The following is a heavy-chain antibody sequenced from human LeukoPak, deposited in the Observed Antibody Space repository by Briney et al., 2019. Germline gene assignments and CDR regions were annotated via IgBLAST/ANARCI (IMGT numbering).Heavy chain of an antibody. CDR1: GYTFTDYY. CDR3: TRVGRDGYNRLFDY. CDR2: INPNSGGI. V-gene: IGHV1-2*02. D-gene: IGHD5-24*01. Sequence: EASVKVSCKASGYTFTDYYIHWVRQAPGQGLEWVGWINPNSGGINYAQKFQGRVTMTSDTSISTAYMELSRLRSDDTAVFYCTRVGRDGYNRLFDYWGQGTLVTVSS. J-gene: IGHJ4*02.